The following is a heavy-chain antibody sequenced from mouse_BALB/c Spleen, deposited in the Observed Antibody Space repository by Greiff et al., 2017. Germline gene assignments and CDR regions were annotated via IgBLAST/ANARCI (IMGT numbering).Heavy chain of an antibody. CDR1: GYSFTGYY. CDR3: ARGEIGLHYYAMDY. V-gene: IGHV1-31*01. CDR2: INPYNGAT. Sequence: EVKLMESGPELVKPGASVKISCKASGYSFTGYYMHWVKQSHVKSLEWIGRINPYNGATSYNQNFKDKASLTVDKSSSTAYMELHSLTSEDSAVYYCARGEIGLHYYAMDYWGQGTSVTVSS. J-gene: IGHJ4*01.